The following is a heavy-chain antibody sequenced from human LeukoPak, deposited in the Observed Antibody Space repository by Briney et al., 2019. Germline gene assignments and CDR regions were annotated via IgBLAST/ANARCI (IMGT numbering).Heavy chain of an antibody. CDR2: ISGSGGGT. V-gene: IGHV3-23*01. Sequence: PGGSLRLSCAASGFTFSSYAVRGVPRAPGKGGEGVSSISGSGGGTYYADSVKARSTISRDNSKNTLYLQMNSLRGEDMALYYCTKDLETYFFDYWGQGTLVTVSS. J-gene: IGHJ4*02. CDR3: TKDLETYFFDY. CDR1: GFTFSSYA.